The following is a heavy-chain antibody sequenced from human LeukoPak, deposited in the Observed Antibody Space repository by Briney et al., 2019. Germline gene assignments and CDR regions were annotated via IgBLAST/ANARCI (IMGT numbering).Heavy chain of an antibody. D-gene: IGHD5-18*01. CDR3: AGLDTAMITSSDY. CDR2: IRSKANSYAT. Sequence: PGGSLKLSCAASGFTFSGSAMHWVRQASGKGLEWVGRIRSKANSYATAYAASVKGRFTISRDDSKNTAYLQMNSLKTEDTAVYYCAGLDTAMITSSDYWGQGTLVTVSS. CDR1: GFTFSGSA. V-gene: IGHV3-73*01. J-gene: IGHJ4*02.